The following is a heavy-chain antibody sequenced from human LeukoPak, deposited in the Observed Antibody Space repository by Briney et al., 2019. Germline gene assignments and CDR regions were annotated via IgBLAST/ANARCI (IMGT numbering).Heavy chain of an antibody. D-gene: IGHD6-6*01. CDR2: IHTSGST. CDR1: GGSITSYY. Sequence: SETLSLTCTVSGGSITSYYWTYIRQPAGKGLEWIGRIHTSGSTNYNPSLKSRVTMSVDTSKNQFSLNLSPVTAADTAMYYCAREFSGTSIAARVFDSWGRGTLVTVSS. J-gene: IGHJ4*02. V-gene: IGHV4-4*07. CDR3: AREFSGTSIAARVFDS.